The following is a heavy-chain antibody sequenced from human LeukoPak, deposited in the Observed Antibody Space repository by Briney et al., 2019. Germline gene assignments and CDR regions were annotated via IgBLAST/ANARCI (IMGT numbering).Heavy chain of an antibody. CDR1: GYTFTSYG. D-gene: IGHD2-8*02. CDR3: ARDRYGTGVIAFDI. V-gene: IGHV1-18*01. Sequence: ASVKVSCKASGYTFTSYGISWVRQAPGQGLEWLRWISAYNGNTNYAQKLQGRVTMTTDTSTSTAYMELRSLRSDDTAVYYCARDRYGTGVIAFDIWGQGTMVTVSS. CDR2: ISAYNGNT. J-gene: IGHJ3*02.